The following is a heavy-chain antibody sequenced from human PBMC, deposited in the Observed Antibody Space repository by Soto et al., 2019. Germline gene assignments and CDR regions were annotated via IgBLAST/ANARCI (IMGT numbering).Heavy chain of an antibody. V-gene: IGHV1-69*12. D-gene: IGHD3-22*01. CDR2: IIPIFDTA. J-gene: IGHJ6*02. CDR1: GGTFSSYA. CDR3: AGHSSGVPGYYYGMDV. Sequence: QVQLVQSGAEVKKPGSSVKVSCKASGGTFSSYAISWVRQAPGQGLEWMGGIIPIFDTADYAQKFQGRDTITADESTNTAYMELSSLRSEDTAVYDCAGHSSGVPGYYYGMDVWGQGTTVTVSS.